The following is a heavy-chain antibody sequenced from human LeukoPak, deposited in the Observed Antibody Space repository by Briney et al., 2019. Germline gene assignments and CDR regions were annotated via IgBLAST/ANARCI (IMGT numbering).Heavy chain of an antibody. V-gene: IGHV4-31*03. J-gene: IGHJ5*02. Sequence: PSETLSLTCTVSGGSISSGGYYWSWIRQRPGKGLEWIGYIYYSGSTYYNLSLKSRVTISVDTSKNQFSLKLSSVTAADTAVYYCARGGKVWFDPWGQGTLVTVSS. D-gene: IGHD1-26*01. CDR3: ARGGKVWFDP. CDR2: IYYSGST. CDR1: GGSISSGGYY.